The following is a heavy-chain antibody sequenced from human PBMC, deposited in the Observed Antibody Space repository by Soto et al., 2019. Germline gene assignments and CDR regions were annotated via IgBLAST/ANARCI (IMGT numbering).Heavy chain of an antibody. CDR1: GGTFSCYT. Sequence: QVQLVQSGAEVKKPGSSVKVSCKASGGTFSCYTISWVRQAPGQGLEWMGRIIPILGIANYAQKFQGRVTITADKSTSIAYTELSSLRSEDTAVYYCARVIVVVGGMDVWGQGTTVTVSS. D-gene: IGHD2-15*01. J-gene: IGHJ6*02. V-gene: IGHV1-69*02. CDR2: IIPILGIA. CDR3: ARVIVVVGGMDV.